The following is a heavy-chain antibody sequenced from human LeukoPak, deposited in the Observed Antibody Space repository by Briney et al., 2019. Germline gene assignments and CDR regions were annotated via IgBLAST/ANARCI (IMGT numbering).Heavy chain of an antibody. CDR2: ISSSGSIV. D-gene: IGHD2-21*01. Sequence: PGGPLRLSCAASGFTFSSYEMNWVRKAPGKGLDWLSYISSSGSIVFYADSVKGRFTISRDKAKNSLYLQINNLRAQDTAVYYLVMWRAKQTRYNMDDWGKGTTVTVS. J-gene: IGHJ6*03. CDR3: VMWRAKQTRYNMDD. CDR1: GFTFSSYE. V-gene: IGHV3-48*03.